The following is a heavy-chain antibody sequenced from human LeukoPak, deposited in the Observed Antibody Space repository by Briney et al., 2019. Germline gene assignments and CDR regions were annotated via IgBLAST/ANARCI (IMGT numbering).Heavy chain of an antibody. D-gene: IGHD6-6*01. CDR3: AKEYSSSSAYDY. CDR1: GFTFSRYD. V-gene: IGHV3-23*01. Sequence: GGSLSLSCAASGFTFSRYDMHWVRQAPGKGLEWVSAISGSGGSTYYADSVKGRFTISRDNSKNTLYLQMNSLRAEDTAVYYCAKEYSSSSAYDYWGQGTLVTVSS. J-gene: IGHJ4*02. CDR2: ISGSGGST.